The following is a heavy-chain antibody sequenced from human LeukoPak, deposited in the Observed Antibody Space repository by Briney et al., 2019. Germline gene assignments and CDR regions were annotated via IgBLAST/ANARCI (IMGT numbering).Heavy chain of an antibody. CDR1: GGSFNGYF. CDR2: ITPSGST. Sequence: SETLSLTCVVYGGSFNGYFWSWIRQPPGKGLEWIGEITPSGSTNYSPSLKSRVSISIDTSKKKLSLRLTSVTAADSAVYYCASSFYYDSRDYWGQGTLVTVSS. V-gene: IGHV4-34*01. J-gene: IGHJ4*02. D-gene: IGHD3-22*01. CDR3: ASSFYYDSRDY.